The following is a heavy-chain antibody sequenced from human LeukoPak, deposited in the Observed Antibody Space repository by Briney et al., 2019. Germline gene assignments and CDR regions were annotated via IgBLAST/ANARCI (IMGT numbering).Heavy chain of an antibody. D-gene: IGHD3-3*01. J-gene: IGHJ4*02. Sequence: PSETLSLTCSVSGGSLSSSTYYWGWIRQPPGKGLEWIGSIYYSGSTYYNPSLKSRVTISVDTSKNQFSLKLSSVTAADTAVYYCARYDFWSGYYSHYFDYWGQGTLVTVSS. CDR3: ARYDFWSGYYSHYFDY. CDR1: GGSLSSSTYY. V-gene: IGHV4-39*07. CDR2: IYYSGST.